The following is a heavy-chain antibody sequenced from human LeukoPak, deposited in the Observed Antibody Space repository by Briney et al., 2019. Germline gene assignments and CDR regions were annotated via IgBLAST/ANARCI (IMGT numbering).Heavy chain of an antibody. CDR2: IYYSGST. CDR1: GGSISSYY. CDR3: ARAYGDYDLDY. Sequence: PSETLSLTCAVSGGSISSYYWSWIQQPPGKGLEWIGYIYYSGSTNYNPSLKSRVTISVDTSKNQFSLKLSSVTAADTAVYYCARAYGDYDLDYWGQGTLVTVSS. J-gene: IGHJ4*02. D-gene: IGHD4-17*01. V-gene: IGHV4-59*01.